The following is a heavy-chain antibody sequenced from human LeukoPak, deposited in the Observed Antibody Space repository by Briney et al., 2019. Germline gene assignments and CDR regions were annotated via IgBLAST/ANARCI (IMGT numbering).Heavy chain of an antibody. CDR3: ARARARLWGFDY. Sequence: SETLSLTCTVSGGSISSYYWSRIRQPAGKGLEWIGRIYTSGSTNYNPSLKSRVTMSVDTSKNQFSLRLSSVTAADTSVYYCARARARLWGFDYWGQGTLVTVSS. V-gene: IGHV4-4*07. CDR2: IYTSGST. J-gene: IGHJ4*02. D-gene: IGHD5-18*01. CDR1: GGSISSYY.